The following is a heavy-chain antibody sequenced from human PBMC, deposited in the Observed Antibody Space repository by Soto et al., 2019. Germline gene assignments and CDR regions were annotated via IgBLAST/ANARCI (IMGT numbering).Heavy chain of an antibody. V-gene: IGHV1-3*01. CDR1: GYTFTSYA. D-gene: IGHD4-17*01. CDR2: INAGNGNT. J-gene: IGHJ6*02. Sequence: QVQLVQSEAEMKKPGASVKVSCKASGYTFTSYAMHWVRQAPGQRLEWMGWINAGNGNTKYSQKFQGRVTITRDTSASTAYMELSSLRSEDTAVYYCARAGLTVTTLVYYYGMDVWGQGTTVTVSS. CDR3: ARAGLTVTTLVYYYGMDV.